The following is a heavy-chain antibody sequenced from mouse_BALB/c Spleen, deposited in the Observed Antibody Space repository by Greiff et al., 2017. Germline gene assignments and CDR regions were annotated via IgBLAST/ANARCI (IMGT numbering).Heavy chain of an antibody. CDR2: INSNGGST. V-gene: IGHV5-6-3*01. D-gene: IGHD1-1*01. Sequence: EVQLVESGGGLVQPGGSLKLSCAASGFTFSSYGMSWVRQTPDKRLELVATINSNGGSTYYPDSVKGRFTISRDNAKNTLYLQMSSLKSEDTAMYYCARWDYGSTWFAYWGQGTLVTVSA. CDR3: ARWDYGSTWFAY. CDR1: GFTFSSYG. J-gene: IGHJ3*01.